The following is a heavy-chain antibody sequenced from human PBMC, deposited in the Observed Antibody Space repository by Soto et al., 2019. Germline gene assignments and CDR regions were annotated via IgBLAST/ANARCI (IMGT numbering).Heavy chain of an antibody. CDR1: GGSFTYYY. J-gene: IGHJ6*02. CDR3: ASHREFHYYYGMDV. Sequence: QVQLQQWGAGLLKPSETLSLTCAVYGGSFTYYYWSWIRQPPGKGLEWIGEINHSGSTKYNPSLKCRVTISADTSKNQFSLNLRSVSVADTAVYYCASHREFHYYYGMDVWGQGTTVTVSS. D-gene: IGHD3-10*01. CDR2: INHSGST. V-gene: IGHV4-34*01.